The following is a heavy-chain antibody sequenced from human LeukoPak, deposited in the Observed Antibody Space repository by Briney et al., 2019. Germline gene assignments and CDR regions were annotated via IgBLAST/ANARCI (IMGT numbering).Heavy chain of an antibody. CDR1: GGSISSYY. Sequence: SETLSLTCTVSGGSISSYYWSWIRPPGKGLEWIGYIYYSGSTTYNPSLKSRVTMSIDTSKTQFSLKVNSVTAADTAVYYCARHGRYCSSTSCSISAFDYWGQGTLVTVSS. CDR2: IYYSGST. CDR3: ARHGRYCSSTSCSISAFDY. D-gene: IGHD2-2*01. V-gene: IGHV4-59*04. J-gene: IGHJ4*02.